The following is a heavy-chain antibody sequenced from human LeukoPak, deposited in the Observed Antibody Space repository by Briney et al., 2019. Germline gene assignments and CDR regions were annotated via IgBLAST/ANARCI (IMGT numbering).Heavy chain of an antibody. J-gene: IGHJ3*02. D-gene: IGHD3-10*01. Sequence: GGSLRLSCAASGFTFSSYAMSWVRQAPGKGLEWVSAISGSGGSTYYADSVKGRFTISRDNSKNMLYLQMNSLRAEDTAVYYCATPYYGSGRGAFDIWDQGTMVTVSS. CDR1: GFTFSSYA. V-gene: IGHV3-23*01. CDR2: ISGSGGST. CDR3: ATPYYGSGRGAFDI.